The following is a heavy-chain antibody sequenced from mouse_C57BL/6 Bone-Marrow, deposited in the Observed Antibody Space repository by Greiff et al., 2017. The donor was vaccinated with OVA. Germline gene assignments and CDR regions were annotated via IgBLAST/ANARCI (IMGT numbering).Heavy chain of an antibody. CDR2: IDPEDSEN. J-gene: IGHJ2*01. D-gene: IGHD2-3*01. CDR1: GFHLNDYY. V-gene: IGHV14-2*01. Sequence: EVQPQQSGAELVKPGASVKLYCPASGFHLNDYYMHWVKQRAEKGLAGIGRIDPEDSENKYAPKFQGKATITADTSSNTAYLQLSSLASEDTAVYYCARDGYYVDYWGQGTTLTVSS. CDR3: ARDGYYVDY.